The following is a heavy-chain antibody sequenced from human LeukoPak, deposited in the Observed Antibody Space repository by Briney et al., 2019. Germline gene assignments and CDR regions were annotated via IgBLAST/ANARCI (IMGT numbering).Heavy chain of an antibody. Sequence: SVKVSCKASGGTFSSYATSWVRQAPGQGLEWMGGIIPIFGTANYAQKFQGRVTITADESTSTAYMELSSLRSEDTAVYYCARGITMVREGFDYWGQGTLVTVSS. CDR2: IIPIFGTA. CDR3: ARGITMVREGFDY. D-gene: IGHD3-10*01. J-gene: IGHJ4*02. CDR1: GGTFSSYA. V-gene: IGHV1-69*13.